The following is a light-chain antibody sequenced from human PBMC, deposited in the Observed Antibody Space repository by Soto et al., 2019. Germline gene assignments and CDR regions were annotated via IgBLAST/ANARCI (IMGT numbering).Light chain of an antibody. CDR2: EVS. CDR1: SSDVGAYTS. Sequence: QSVLTQPASVSGSPGQSITISCTGTSSDVGAYTSVAWYQQHPGKAPKLMIYEVSNRPSGVSNRFSGSKSANTASLTISGLQAEDEAHYYCRSYTSDNRSYVFGTGTQLTVL. CDR3: RSYTSDNRSYV. J-gene: IGLJ1*01. V-gene: IGLV2-14*01.